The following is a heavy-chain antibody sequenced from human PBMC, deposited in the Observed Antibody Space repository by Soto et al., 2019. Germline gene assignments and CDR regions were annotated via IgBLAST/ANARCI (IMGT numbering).Heavy chain of an antibody. Sequence: QVQLVESGGGVVQPGRSLRLSCAASGFTFSSYAMHWVRQAPGKGLEWVAVISYDGSNKYYADSVKGRFTISRDNSKNTLYLQMNSLRAEDTAVYYCARQWLATDYWGQGTLVTVSS. CDR2: ISYDGSNK. J-gene: IGHJ4*02. V-gene: IGHV3-30-3*01. CDR3: ARQWLATDY. CDR1: GFTFSSYA. D-gene: IGHD6-19*01.